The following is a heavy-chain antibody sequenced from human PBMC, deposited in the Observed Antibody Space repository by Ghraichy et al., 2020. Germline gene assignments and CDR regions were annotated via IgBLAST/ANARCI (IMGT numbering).Heavy chain of an antibody. CDR3: ARSCNGVGGTSSPSPNHPYGMDV. CDR1: GGSISSSSYY. V-gene: IGHV4-39*07. CDR2: MYYSGSA. D-gene: IGHD1-14*01. J-gene: IGHJ6*02. Sequence: SETLSLTCTVSGGSISSSSYYWGWIRQRPGKGLEWIGSMYYSGSAYYNPSLKSRVIMSADTSKKQFSLKLRSVTAADTAVYYCARSCNGVGGTSSPSPNHPYGMDVWGQGTTVTVSS.